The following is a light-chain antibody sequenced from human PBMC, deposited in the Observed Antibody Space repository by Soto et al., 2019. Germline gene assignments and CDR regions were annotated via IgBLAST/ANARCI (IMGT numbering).Light chain of an antibody. V-gene: IGLV2-11*01. CDR1: SSDVGAYNY. J-gene: IGLJ1*01. CDR2: DVN. CDR3: CSYAGSYDYV. Sequence: QSALTQPRSVSGSPGQSVTISCTGSSSDVGAYNYVSWYQHNPGKAPKLLIHDVNKRPSGVPDRFSGSKFGNTASLTISGLQADDEANFYCCSYAGSYDYVFGTGTKLTVL.